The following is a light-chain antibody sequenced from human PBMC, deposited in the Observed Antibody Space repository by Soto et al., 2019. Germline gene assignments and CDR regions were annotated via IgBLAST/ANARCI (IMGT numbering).Light chain of an antibody. J-gene: IGLJ1*01. CDR2: SNN. CDR1: SSNIGARFD. Sequence: QSVLTQPPSVSGAPGQRVTISCTRSSSNIGARFDVHWYQQLPGSAPKLLIYSNNNRPSGVPDRFSVSSSATSASLAITGLQAADEADYYCQSYDSSLSAYVFGTATKVTVL. V-gene: IGLV1-40*01. CDR3: QSYDSSLSAYV.